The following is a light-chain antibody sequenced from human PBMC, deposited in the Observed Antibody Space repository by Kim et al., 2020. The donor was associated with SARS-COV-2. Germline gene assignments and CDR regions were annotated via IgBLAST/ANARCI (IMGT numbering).Light chain of an antibody. J-gene: IGKJ1*01. CDR1: QTVSGSY. Sequence: EIVLTQSPGTLSLSPGERATLSCRASQTVSGSYLAWYQQKPRQAPRLLIYGASSRATGIPDRFSGSGSGTDFTLTISRLEPEDFAVYYWQRYGPSKTFGQGTKVDIK. V-gene: IGKV3-20*01. CDR3: QRYGPSKT. CDR2: GAS.